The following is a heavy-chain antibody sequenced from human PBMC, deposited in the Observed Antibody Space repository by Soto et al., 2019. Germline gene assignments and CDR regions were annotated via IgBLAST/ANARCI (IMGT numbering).Heavy chain of an antibody. J-gene: IGHJ5*02. D-gene: IGHD1-26*01. CDR1: GYSFTSYW. CDR3: ARQGVEVGATPPNWFDP. CDR2: IDPSDSYT. V-gene: IGHV5-10-1*01. Sequence: ESLKISCKGSGYSFTSYWISWVRQMPGKGLEWMGRIDPSDSYTNYSPSFQGHVTISADKSISTAYLQWSSLKASDTAMYYCARQGVEVGATPPNWFDPWGQGTLVTVSS.